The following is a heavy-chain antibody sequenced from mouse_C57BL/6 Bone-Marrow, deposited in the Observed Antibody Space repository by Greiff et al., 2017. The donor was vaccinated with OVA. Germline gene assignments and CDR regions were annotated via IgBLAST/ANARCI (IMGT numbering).Heavy chain of an antibody. CDR1: GFTFSSYA. Sequence: LVESGGGLVKPGGSLKLSCAASGFTFSSYAMSWVRQTPEKRLEWVATISDGGSYTYYPDNVKGRFTISRDNAKNNLYLQMSHLKSEDTAMYYCARAGLGPWFAYWGQGTLVTVSA. CDR3: ARAGLGPWFAY. V-gene: IGHV5-4*01. J-gene: IGHJ3*01. D-gene: IGHD4-1*01. CDR2: ISDGGSYT.